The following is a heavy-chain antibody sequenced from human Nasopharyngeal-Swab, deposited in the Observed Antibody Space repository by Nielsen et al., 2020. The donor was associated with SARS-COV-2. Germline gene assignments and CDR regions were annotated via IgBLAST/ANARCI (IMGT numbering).Heavy chain of an antibody. J-gene: IGHJ4*02. CDR1: GYSFTRYW. V-gene: IGHV5-51*01. CDR2: IYPGDSDT. CDR3: ARLSNSTSAPYFDY. Sequence: GGSLRLSCTASGYSFTRYWISWVRQMPAKGLEWIGIIYPGDSDTRYSPSFQGQVTISADKSISTAYLQWSSMKASDTAMYYCARLSNSTSAPYFDYWGEGTLVTVYS. D-gene: IGHD5-18*01.